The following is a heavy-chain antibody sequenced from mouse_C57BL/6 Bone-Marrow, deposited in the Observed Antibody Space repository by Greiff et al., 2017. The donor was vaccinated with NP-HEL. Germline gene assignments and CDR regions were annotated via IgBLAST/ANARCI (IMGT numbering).Heavy chain of an antibody. CDR2: ISDGGSYT. J-gene: IGHJ4*01. D-gene: IGHD2-2*01. V-gene: IGHV5-4*01. Sequence: EVKLMESGGGLVKPGGSLKLSCAASGFTFSSYAMSWVRQTPEKRLEWVATISDGGSYTYYPDNVQGRFTISRDNAKNNLYLQMSHLKSEDTAMYYCARDYLLWLRRAMDYWGQGTSVTVSS. CDR1: GFTFSSYA. CDR3: ARDYLLWLRRAMDY.